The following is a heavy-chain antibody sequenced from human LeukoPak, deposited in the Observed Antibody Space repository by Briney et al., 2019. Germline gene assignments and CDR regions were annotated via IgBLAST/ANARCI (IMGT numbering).Heavy chain of an antibody. CDR2: ISAYNGNT. J-gene: IGHJ4*02. D-gene: IGHD6-13*01. V-gene: IGHV1-18*01. Sequence: ASVKVSCKASGYTFTSYGISWVRQAPGQGLEWMGWISAYNGNTNYAQKLQGRVTMTTDTSTSTAYMELRSLRSDDTAVYYCAGAPPIAATALGTPSDYWGQGTLVTVSS. CDR1: GYTFTSYG. CDR3: AGAPPIAATALGTPSDY.